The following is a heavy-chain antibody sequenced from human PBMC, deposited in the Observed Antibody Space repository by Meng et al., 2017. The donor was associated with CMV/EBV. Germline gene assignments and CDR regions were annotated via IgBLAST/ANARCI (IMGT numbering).Heavy chain of an antibody. J-gene: IGHJ6*02. Sequence: GGSLRLSCTVSGGSISSYYWSWIRQPPGKGLEWVSSISSSSSYIYYADSVKGRFTISRDNAKNSLYLQMNSLRAEDTAVYYCARDNDFWSGYYRYYYYYYGMDVWGQGTTVTVSS. D-gene: IGHD3-3*01. CDR2: ISSSSSYI. CDR1: GGSISSYY. CDR3: ARDNDFWSGYYRYYYYYYGMDV. V-gene: IGHV3-21*01.